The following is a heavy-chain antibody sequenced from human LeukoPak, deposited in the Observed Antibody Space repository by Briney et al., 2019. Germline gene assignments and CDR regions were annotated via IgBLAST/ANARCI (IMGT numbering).Heavy chain of an antibody. CDR1: GFTFSSYE. D-gene: IGHD2-15*01. Sequence: GGSLRLSCAASGFTFSSYEMNWVRQAPGKGLEWVSYISSSGSTIYYADSVKGRFTISRDNAKNTLYLQMNSLRAEDTAVYYCARAENAAYSWFDPWGQGTLVTVSS. J-gene: IGHJ5*02. CDR3: ARAENAAYSWFDP. CDR2: ISSSGSTI. V-gene: IGHV3-48*03.